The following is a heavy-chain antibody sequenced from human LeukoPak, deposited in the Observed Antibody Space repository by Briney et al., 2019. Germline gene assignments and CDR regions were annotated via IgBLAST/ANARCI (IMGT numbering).Heavy chain of an antibody. Sequence: ASVKVSCKASGYTFTGYYMHWVRQAPGQGLEWMGRINPNSGGTNYAQKFQGRVTMTRDTSMSTVYMELSRLRSDDTAVYYCARSRKRTMIVVVITGSLDYWGQGTLVTVSS. V-gene: IGHV1-2*06. J-gene: IGHJ4*02. CDR3: ARSRKRTMIVVVITGSLDY. D-gene: IGHD3-22*01. CDR1: GYTFTGYY. CDR2: INPNSGGT.